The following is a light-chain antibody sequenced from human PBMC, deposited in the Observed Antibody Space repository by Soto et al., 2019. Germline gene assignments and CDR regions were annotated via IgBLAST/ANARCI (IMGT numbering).Light chain of an antibody. CDR2: EGS. V-gene: IGLV2-23*01. CDR1: SSDVGSYNL. Sequence: SVLTQPASVSGFPGQSITISCNGTSSDVGSYNLVSWYQQYPGKAPKLMIYEGSKRPSGVSNRFSGSKSGNTASLTISGLQAGDEADYYCCSYAGSRTPNVFGTGTKVTVL. CDR3: CSYAGSRTPNV. J-gene: IGLJ1*01.